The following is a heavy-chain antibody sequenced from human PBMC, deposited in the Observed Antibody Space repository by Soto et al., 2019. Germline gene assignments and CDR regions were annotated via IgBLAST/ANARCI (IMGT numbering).Heavy chain of an antibody. J-gene: IGHJ3*02. CDR3: AKDGTGDAFDI. V-gene: IGHV3-30*18. CDR1: GFTFSSYG. D-gene: IGHD1-1*01. Sequence: QVQLVESGGGVVQPGRSLRLSCAASGFTFSSYGMHWVRQAPGKGLEWVAVISYDGSNKYYADSVKGRFTISRDKSKNPLYLPMNSLRAEDTAVYYCAKDGTGDAFDIWGHGTMVTVSS. CDR2: ISYDGSNK.